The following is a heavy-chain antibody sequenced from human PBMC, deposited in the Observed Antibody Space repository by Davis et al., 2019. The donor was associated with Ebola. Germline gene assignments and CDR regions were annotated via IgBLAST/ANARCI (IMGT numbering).Heavy chain of an antibody. CDR2: ISMSGGST. CDR3: AEGGTNNFLGAN. Sequence: GESLKISCAASGFIFSNWGMTWVRQVPGKGLECVAAISMSGGSTDYADSVRGRFSISRDDSKNTLYLQMDSLRAEDTAVFYCAEGGTNNFLGANWGQGTLVTVSS. D-gene: IGHD2-8*01. CDR1: GFIFSNWG. V-gene: IGHV3-23*01. J-gene: IGHJ4*02.